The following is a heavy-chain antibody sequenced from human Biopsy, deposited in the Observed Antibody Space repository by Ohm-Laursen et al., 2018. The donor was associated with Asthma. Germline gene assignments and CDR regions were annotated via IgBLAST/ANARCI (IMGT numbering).Heavy chain of an antibody. V-gene: IGHV3-30*04. Sequence: LTLSCATPGFLFGDFPMPWVRPGPGKRLGWGAGISIERKKRIDAEAVRGRFSISRDNLSKTLFLQMTSLTLEDTAVYYCAAGPYDGTLTGHQYFEYWGRGSIITVSS. CDR3: AAGPYDGTLTGHQYFEY. CDR2: ISIERKKR. CDR1: GFLFGDFP. J-gene: IGHJ4*02. D-gene: IGHD3-9*01.